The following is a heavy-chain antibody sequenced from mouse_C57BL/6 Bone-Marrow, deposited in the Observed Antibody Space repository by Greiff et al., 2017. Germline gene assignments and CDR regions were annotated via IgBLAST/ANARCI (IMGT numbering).Heavy chain of an antibody. CDR3: ARPYYSNYWYFDV. J-gene: IGHJ1*03. CDR1: GYTFTSYW. CDR2: IYPGSGST. D-gene: IGHD2-5*01. V-gene: IGHV1-55*01. Sequence: VQLQQPGAELVKPGASVKMSCKASGYTFTSYWITWVKQRPGQGLEWIGEIYPGSGSTNYTEKLKSKANLTVDKSYSTSYMQLSRLTSEDSAVYYCARPYYSNYWYFDVWGTGTTVTVSS.